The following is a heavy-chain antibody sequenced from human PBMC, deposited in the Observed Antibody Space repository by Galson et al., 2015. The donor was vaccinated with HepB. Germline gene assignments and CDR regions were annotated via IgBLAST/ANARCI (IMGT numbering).Heavy chain of an antibody. CDR2: IWYDESNK. CDR1: GFTFSSYG. Sequence: SLRLSCAASGFTFSSYGMHWVRQAPGKGLEWVAVIWYDESNKYYADSVKGRFTISRDNSKSTLYLQMNSLRAEDTAVYYCAKGGLYYDILTGPWGQGTMVTVSS. CDR3: AKGGLYYDILTGP. J-gene: IGHJ3*01. D-gene: IGHD3-9*01. V-gene: IGHV3-33*06.